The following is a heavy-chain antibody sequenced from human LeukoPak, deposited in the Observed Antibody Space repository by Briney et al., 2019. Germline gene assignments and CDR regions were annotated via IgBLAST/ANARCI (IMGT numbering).Heavy chain of an antibody. Sequence: GGSLSLSCAASGFTFSNYWMTWVRQAPGKGLEWEANINRDGSERYYVDSVKGRFTISRDDAKSSLYLQMNSLRAEDTAVYYCARRNAMDVWGQGTTVIVFS. CDR1: GFTFSNYW. V-gene: IGHV3-7*03. CDR3: ARRNAMDV. J-gene: IGHJ6*02. CDR2: INRDGSER.